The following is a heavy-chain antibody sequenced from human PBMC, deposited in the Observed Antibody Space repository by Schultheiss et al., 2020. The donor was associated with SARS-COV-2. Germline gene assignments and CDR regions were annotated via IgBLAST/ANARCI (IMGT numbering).Heavy chain of an antibody. D-gene: IGHD3-10*01. J-gene: IGHJ4*02. V-gene: IGHV4-34*01. CDR3: ARGPSLLFDY. Sequence: SETLSLTCAVYGGSFSGYYWSWFRQPPGKGLEWIGEINHSGSTNYNPSLKSRVTISVDTSKNQFSLKLSSVTAADTAVYYCARGPSLLFDYWGQGTLVTVSS. CDR2: INHSGST. CDR1: GGSFSGYY.